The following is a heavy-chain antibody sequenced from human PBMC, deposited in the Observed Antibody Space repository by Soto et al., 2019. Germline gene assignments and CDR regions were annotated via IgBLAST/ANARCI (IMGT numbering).Heavy chain of an antibody. CDR2: IKKDGSEK. J-gene: IGHJ4*02. Sequence: VQLVESGGGLVQPGGSLRLSCAASGFTFNDHWMTWVRQAPGKGLEWVADIKKDGSEKKYVDSVKGRFTISRDNAKNSLYLQMNSLRPEDTAVYYCARVAVDTGYRPFDYWGQGTPVTVSS. D-gene: IGHD5-18*01. CDR3: ARVAVDTGYRPFDY. CDR1: GFTFNDHW. V-gene: IGHV3-7*05.